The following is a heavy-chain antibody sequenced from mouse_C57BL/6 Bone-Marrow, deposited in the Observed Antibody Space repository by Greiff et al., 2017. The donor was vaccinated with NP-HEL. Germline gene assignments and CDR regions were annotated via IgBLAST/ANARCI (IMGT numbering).Heavy chain of an antibody. Sequence: QVQLKESGAELARPGASVKLSCKASGYTFTSYGISWVKQRTGQGLEWIGEIYPRSGNTYYNEKFKGKATLTADKSSSTAYMELRSLTSEDSAVYFCARGGGITTVAYWYFDVWGTGTTVTVSS. CDR3: ARGGGITTVAYWYFDV. D-gene: IGHD1-1*01. J-gene: IGHJ1*03. CDR2: IYPRSGNT. CDR1: GYTFTSYG. V-gene: IGHV1-81*01.